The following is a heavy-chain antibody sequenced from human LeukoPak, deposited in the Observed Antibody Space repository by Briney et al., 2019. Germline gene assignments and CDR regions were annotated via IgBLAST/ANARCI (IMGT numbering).Heavy chain of an antibody. J-gene: IGHJ4*02. Sequence: GRSLRLSCAASGFTFSSYVMHWVRQAPGKGLEWVAIISYDGSNEYYADSVKGRFTISRDNSKNTLYLQMNSLRAEDTAVYYCAKGPIPGFDYWGQGALVTVSS. CDR1: GFTFSSYV. CDR2: ISYDGSNE. V-gene: IGHV3-30*04. CDR3: AKGPIPGFDY.